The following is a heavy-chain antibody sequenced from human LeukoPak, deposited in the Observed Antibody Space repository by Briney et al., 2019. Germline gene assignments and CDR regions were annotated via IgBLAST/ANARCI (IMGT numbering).Heavy chain of an antibody. CDR3: ASQSYARFDP. Sequence: TGGSLRLSCAASGFTFSSYSMNWVRQAPGKGLECVSSISSSSRYIYYADSVKGRFSISTDNAKNSLYLQMNRLRVADTGVYYCASQSYARFDPWGQGNLVTASS. CDR1: GFTFSSYS. CDR2: ISSSSRYI. V-gene: IGHV3-21*01. D-gene: IGHD3-16*01. J-gene: IGHJ5*02.